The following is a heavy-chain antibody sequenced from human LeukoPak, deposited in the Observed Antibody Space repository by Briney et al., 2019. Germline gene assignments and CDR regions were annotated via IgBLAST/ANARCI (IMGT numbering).Heavy chain of an antibody. J-gene: IGHJ4*02. CDR3: ARGTRGSYSSIHD. CDR2: INPSSGGT. CDR1: GYTFSDYY. Sequence: GASVKVSCKSSGYTFSDYYIHWVRQAPGQGLEWMGWINPSSGGTDYAQKFQGRVTMTRDTSISTAYMELSTLRSDDTAVYYCARGTRGSYSSIHDWGQGTLVTVSS. V-gene: IGHV1-2*02. D-gene: IGHD1-26*01.